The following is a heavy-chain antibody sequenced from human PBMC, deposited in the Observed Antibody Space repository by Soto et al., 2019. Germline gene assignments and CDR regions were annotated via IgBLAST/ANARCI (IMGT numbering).Heavy chain of an antibody. CDR3: TRGGNVVVVTAAFDY. D-gene: IGHD2-21*02. CDR2: INPSGGHT. J-gene: IGHJ4*02. V-gene: IGHV1-46*01. CDR1: GNTFTNYY. Sequence: QVQLMQSGAEVKKPGASVKVSCKASGNTFTNYYIHWVRQAPGQGLEWMGTINPSGGHTTYAQKFLGRVTMPRDTYTSTLYMELTSLRSEDTAGYYCTRGGNVVVVTAAFDYWGQGTLVTVSS.